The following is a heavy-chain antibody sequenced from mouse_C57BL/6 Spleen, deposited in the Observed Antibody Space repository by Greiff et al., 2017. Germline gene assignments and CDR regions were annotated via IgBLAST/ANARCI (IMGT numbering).Heavy chain of an antibody. D-gene: IGHD1-1*01. V-gene: IGHV1-52*01. Sequence: VQLQQPGAELVRPGSSLKLSCKASGYTFTSYWMHWVKQRPIQGLEWIGNIDPSDSETHYNQKFKDKAPLTVDKSSSTAYMQLSSLTSEDSAVYYCARRDYGSSYWYFDVWGTGTTVTVSS. CDR3: ARRDYGSSYWYFDV. CDR1: GYTFTSYW. J-gene: IGHJ1*03. CDR2: IDPSDSET.